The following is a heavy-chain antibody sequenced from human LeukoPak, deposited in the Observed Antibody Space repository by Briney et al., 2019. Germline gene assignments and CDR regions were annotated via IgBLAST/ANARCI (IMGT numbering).Heavy chain of an antibody. CDR2: ISLRGLT. Sequence: SGTLSLTCGVSGGSISGTNWWSWVRQPPGQGLEWIREISLRGLTNYNPSLRSRLTMSLDESKNQVSLNLTSVTAADTAVYYCSREGGPFSPFGFWGQGTLVSVHS. J-gene: IGHJ4*02. CDR1: GGSISGTNW. V-gene: IGHV4-4*02. D-gene: IGHD2-15*01. CDR3: SREGGPFSPFGF.